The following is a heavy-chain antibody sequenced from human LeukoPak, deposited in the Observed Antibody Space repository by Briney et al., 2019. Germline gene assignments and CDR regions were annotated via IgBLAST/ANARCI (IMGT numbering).Heavy chain of an antibody. D-gene: IGHD3-3*01. J-gene: IGHJ5*02. CDR1: GGTFSSYA. CDR2: IIPIFGTA. Sequence: GASVKVSCKASGGTFSSYAISWVRQAPGQGLEWMGGIIPIFGTANYAQKFQGRVTITADESTSTAYMELSSLRSEDTAVYYCARSQEPYDFWSGYHNWFDPWGQGTLVTVSS. V-gene: IGHV1-69*01. CDR3: ARSQEPYDFWSGYHNWFDP.